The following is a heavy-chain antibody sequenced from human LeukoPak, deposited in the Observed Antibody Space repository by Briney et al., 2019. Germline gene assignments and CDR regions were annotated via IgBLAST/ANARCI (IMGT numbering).Heavy chain of an antibody. V-gene: IGHV3-66*02. J-gene: IGHJ4*02. CDR3: ASVESVGAFRL. D-gene: IGHD1-1*01. CDR1: GFTVSNNY. Sequence: GGSLRLSCAASGFTVSNNYMNWVRQAPGKGLEWASVIFSGGTTYYGDSVKGRFTISRDNSKNTLYLQMNSLRAEDTAVYYCASVESVGAFRLWGQGSLVTVSS. CDR2: IFSGGTT.